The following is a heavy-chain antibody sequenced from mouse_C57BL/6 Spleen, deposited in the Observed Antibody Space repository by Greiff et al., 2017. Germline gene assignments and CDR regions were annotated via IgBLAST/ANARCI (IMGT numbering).Heavy chain of an antibody. Sequence: VQLQQSGAELVKPGASVKISCKASGYAFSSYWMNWVKQRPGKGLEWIGQIYPGDGDTNYNGKFKGKATLTADKSSSTAYMQLSSLTSEDSAVYFCARSRQPGAMDYWGQGTSVTVSS. CDR3: ARSRQPGAMDY. V-gene: IGHV1-80*01. D-gene: IGHD3-2*01. CDR2: IYPGDGDT. J-gene: IGHJ4*01. CDR1: GYAFSSYW.